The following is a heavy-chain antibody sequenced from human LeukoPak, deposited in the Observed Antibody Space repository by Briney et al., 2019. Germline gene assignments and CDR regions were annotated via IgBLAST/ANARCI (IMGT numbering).Heavy chain of an antibody. Sequence: GGSLRLSCAASGFTFTSYGMHWVRQAPGKGLEWVAVISYDGSNKYYADSVKGRFTISRDNSKNTLYLQMNSLRAEDTAVYYCARGFNGDPIYYFDYWGQGTLVTVSS. CDR2: ISYDGSNK. CDR1: GFTFTSYG. CDR3: ARGFNGDPIYYFDY. D-gene: IGHD4-17*01. J-gene: IGHJ4*02. V-gene: IGHV3-30*03.